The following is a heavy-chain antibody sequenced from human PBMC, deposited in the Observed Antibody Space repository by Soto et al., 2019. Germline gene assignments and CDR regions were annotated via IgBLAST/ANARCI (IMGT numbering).Heavy chain of an antibody. D-gene: IGHD4-17*01. V-gene: IGHV1-2*02. CDR2: INPNSGGT. CDR3: ARDGSLHGDPNWFDP. CDR1: GYTFTGYY. Sequence: ASVKVSCKASGYTFTGYYMHWVRQAPGQGLEWMGWINPNSGGTNYAQKFQGRVTMTRDTSISTAYMELSRLRSDDTAVYYCARDGSLHGDPNWFDPWGQGTLVTVSS. J-gene: IGHJ5*02.